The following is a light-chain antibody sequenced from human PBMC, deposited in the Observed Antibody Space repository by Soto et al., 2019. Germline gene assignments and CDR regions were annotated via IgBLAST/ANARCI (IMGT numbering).Light chain of an antibody. CDR2: EVS. Sequence: QSALTQPASVSGSPGQSITISCTGSSSDVGAYTHVSWYQQHPGKAPKLMIFEVSDRPSGVPNRFSGSKSGNTASLTISGLQAEDEADYYCSSYTASNPLVFGGGTKLTVL. CDR1: SSDVGAYTH. V-gene: IGLV2-14*01. CDR3: SSYTASNPLV. J-gene: IGLJ2*01.